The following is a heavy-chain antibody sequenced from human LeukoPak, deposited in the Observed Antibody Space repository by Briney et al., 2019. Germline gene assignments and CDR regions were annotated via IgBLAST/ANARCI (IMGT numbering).Heavy chain of an antibody. D-gene: IGHD3-16*01. CDR2: IYSDGTT. CDR3: ARGQQWAYAYTPDY. Sequence: GGSLRLSCAASGFSVSVNYMGWVRQAPGKGLEWASIIYSDGTTRYVDSVKDRFTISRDNSRNTLYLQMNDLRDEDTAVYYCARGQQWAYAYTPDYWGRGTLVTVSS. CDR1: GFSVSVNY. J-gene: IGHJ4*02. V-gene: IGHV3-66*01.